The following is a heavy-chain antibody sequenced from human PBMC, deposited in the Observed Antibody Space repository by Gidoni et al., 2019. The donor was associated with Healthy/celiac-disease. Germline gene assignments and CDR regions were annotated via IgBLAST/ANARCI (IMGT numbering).Heavy chain of an antibody. D-gene: IGHD3-10*01. CDR2: ISYDGSNK. V-gene: IGHV3-30-3*01. CDR1: GVTFSSYA. J-gene: IGHJ4*02. Sequence: VQLVESGGGVVQPGRSLRLSCVASGVTFSSYAMHWVRQAPGKGLEWVAVISYDGSNKDYADSVKGRFTISRDNSKNTLYLQMNSLRAEDTAVYYCAIGRGYGRSGDLDYWGQGTLVTVSS. CDR3: AIGRGYGRSGDLDY.